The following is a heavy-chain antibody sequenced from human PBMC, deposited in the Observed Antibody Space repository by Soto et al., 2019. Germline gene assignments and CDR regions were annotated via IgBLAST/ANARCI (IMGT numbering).Heavy chain of an antibody. CDR3: ARQYDYIWGSYRNDAFDI. CDR1: GYTFTSYD. J-gene: IGHJ3*02. V-gene: IGHV1-8*01. Sequence: ASVKVSCKASGYTFTSYDINWVRQATGQGLEWMGWMNPNSGNTGYAQKFQGRVTMTRNTSISTAYMELSRLRSDDTAVYYCARQYDYIWGSYRNDAFDIWGQGTMVTVSS. CDR2: MNPNSGNT. D-gene: IGHD3-16*02.